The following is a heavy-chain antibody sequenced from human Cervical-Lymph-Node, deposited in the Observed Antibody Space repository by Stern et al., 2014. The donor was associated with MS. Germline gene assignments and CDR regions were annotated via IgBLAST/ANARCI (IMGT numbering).Heavy chain of an antibody. V-gene: IGHV1-8*01. CDR3: ASSTSSAHYYYYGMDV. CDR2: MNPNSGDT. Sequence: QVQLVQSGAEVKKPGASVKVSCKASGYTFTSYDIHWVRQAPGQGLEWMGWMNPNSGDTGYPQKFQGRVTMTRNTSISTAYMELSSLRSEDTAVYYCASSTSSAHYYYYGMDVWGQGTTVTVSS. J-gene: IGHJ6*02. CDR1: GYTFTSYD. D-gene: IGHD6-19*01.